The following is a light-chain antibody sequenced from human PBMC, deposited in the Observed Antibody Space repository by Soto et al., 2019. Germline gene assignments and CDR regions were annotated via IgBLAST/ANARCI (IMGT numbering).Light chain of an antibody. CDR1: SSDVGAYDY. J-gene: IGLJ1*01. CDR2: EVS. V-gene: IGLV2-14*03. Sequence: QSALTQPASVSGSPGQSIAISCTGTSSDVGAYDYVSWYQQHPDKAPKLMIYEVSNRPSGVSNRFSGSKSVNTATLTISGLQAEDEADYYCSSHTRYNTRVFGTGTKVTAL. CDR3: SSHTRYNTRV.